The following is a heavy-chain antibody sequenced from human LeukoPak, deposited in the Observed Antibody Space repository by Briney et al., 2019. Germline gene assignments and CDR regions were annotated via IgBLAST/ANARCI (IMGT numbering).Heavy chain of an antibody. D-gene: IGHD5-18*01. CDR2: ISSSGSTI. CDR3: ARGRYSYGFSRLDY. Sequence: GGSLRLSCAASGFTFSGSALHWVRQASGKGLEWVSYISSSGSTIYYADSVKGRFTISRDNAKNSLYLQMNSLRAEDTAVYYCARGRYSYGFSRLDYWGQGTLVTVSS. V-gene: IGHV3-48*04. J-gene: IGHJ4*02. CDR1: GFTFSGSA.